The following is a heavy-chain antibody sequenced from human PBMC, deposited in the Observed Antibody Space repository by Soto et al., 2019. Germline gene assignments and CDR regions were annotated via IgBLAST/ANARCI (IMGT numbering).Heavy chain of an antibody. CDR3: ARAPPLSTIFLEWLPTYYYYYYGMDV. Sequence: QVQLQQWGAGLLKPSETLSLTCAVYGGSFSGYYWSWIRQPPGKGLEWIGEINHSGSTNYNPSLKSRVTISVDTSKNQFSLKLSSVTAADTAVYYCARAPPLSTIFLEWLPTYYYYYYGMDVWGQGTTVTVSS. J-gene: IGHJ6*02. V-gene: IGHV4-34*01. CDR1: GGSFSGYY. CDR2: INHSGST. D-gene: IGHD3-3*01.